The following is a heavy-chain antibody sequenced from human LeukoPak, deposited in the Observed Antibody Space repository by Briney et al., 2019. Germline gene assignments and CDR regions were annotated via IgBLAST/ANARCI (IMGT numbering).Heavy chain of an antibody. J-gene: IGHJ6*02. CDR3: ARAIGYSSGWLGHYYGMDV. CDR2: ISAYNGNT. Sequence: ASVKVSCKASGYTFTSYGISWVRQAPGQGLEWMGWISAYNGNTNYAQKLQGRVTMTTDTSTSTAYMELRSLRSDDTAVYYCARAIGYSSGWLGHYYGMDVWGQGTTVTVSS. D-gene: IGHD6-19*01. CDR1: GYTFTSYG. V-gene: IGHV1-18*01.